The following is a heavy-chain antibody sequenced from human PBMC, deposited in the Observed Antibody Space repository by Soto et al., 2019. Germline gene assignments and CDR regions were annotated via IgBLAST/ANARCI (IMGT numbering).Heavy chain of an antibody. D-gene: IGHD2-15*01. CDR2: ISGSGGST. CDR3: AKGLGYCSGGSCYAPMAFDY. CDR1: GFTFSSYA. Sequence: GGSLRLSCAASGFTFSSYAMSWVRQAPGKGLEWVSAISGSGGSTYYADSVKGRFTISRDNSKNTLYLQMDSLRAEDTAVYYCAKGLGYCSGGSCYAPMAFDYWGQGTLVTVSS. V-gene: IGHV3-23*01. J-gene: IGHJ4*02.